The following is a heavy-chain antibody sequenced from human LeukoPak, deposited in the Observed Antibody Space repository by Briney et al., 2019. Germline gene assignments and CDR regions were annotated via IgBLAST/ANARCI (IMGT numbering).Heavy chain of an antibody. J-gene: IGHJ3*02. CDR3: AREVVGATPPAFDI. CDR2: INHSGST. D-gene: IGHD1-26*01. CDR1: GGSFSGYY. V-gene: IGHV4-34*01. Sequence: SDTLSLTCAVYGGSFSGYYWSWIRLPPGKGLEWIGEINHSGSTDYNPSLKSRVTISVDTSKNQFPLKLSPVTAADTAVYYCAREVVGATPPAFDIWGQGTMVTVSS.